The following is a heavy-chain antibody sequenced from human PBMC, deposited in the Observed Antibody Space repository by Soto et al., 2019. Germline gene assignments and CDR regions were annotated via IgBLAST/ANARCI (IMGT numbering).Heavy chain of an antibody. CDR1: GFTFSSYG. D-gene: IGHD6-19*01. CDR3: AKDLPYSSGPVDY. CDR2: ISYDGSNK. V-gene: IGHV3-30*18. J-gene: IGHJ4*02. Sequence: PGGSLRLSCAASGFTFSSYGMHWVRQAPGKGLEWVAVISYDGSNKYYADSVKGRFTISRDNSKNTLYQQMNSLRAEDTAVYYSAKDLPYSSGPVDYWGQGTLVTVSS.